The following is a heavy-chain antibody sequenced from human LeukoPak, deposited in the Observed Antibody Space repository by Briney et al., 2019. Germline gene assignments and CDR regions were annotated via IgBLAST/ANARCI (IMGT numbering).Heavy chain of an antibody. Sequence: ETLSLTCAVYGGSFSANYWSWIRQPPGKGLEWIGEINHSGSTNYNPSLKSRVTISVDTSKNQFSLKLSSVTAADTAVYYCATYYYDSSGYYYRGAFDIWGQGTMVTVSS. CDR1: GGSFSANY. CDR2: INHSGST. CDR3: ATYYYDSSGYYYRGAFDI. D-gene: IGHD3-22*01. V-gene: IGHV4-34*01. J-gene: IGHJ3*02.